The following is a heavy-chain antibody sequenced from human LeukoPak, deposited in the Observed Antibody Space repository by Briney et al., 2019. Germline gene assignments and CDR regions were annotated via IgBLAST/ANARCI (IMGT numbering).Heavy chain of an antibody. J-gene: IGHJ6*03. CDR3: ARGEYCSGGSCYPDYYMDV. D-gene: IGHD2-15*01. CDR2: INSDGSST. CDR1: GFTFSSYW. V-gene: IGHV3-74*01. Sequence: PGGSLRLSCAASGFTFSSYWMHWVRQAAGKGLVWVSRINSDGSSTSHADSVKGRFTIFRDSAKNTLFLQMNSLRAEDTAVYYCARGEYCSGGSCYPDYYMDVWGKGTTVTVSS.